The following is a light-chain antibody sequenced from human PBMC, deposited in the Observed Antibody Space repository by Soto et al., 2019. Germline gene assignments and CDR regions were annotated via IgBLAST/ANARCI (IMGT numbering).Light chain of an antibody. V-gene: IGKV4-1*01. CDR2: WAS. Sequence: DIVMTQSPDSLAVSLGERATINCKSSQSVLYSSNNKNYLTWYQQKPGQPPKLLIYWASTRESGVPDRFSGSGSGTDFTLTISSLQAEDVVVYYCQQYYSTPPTFGGGTKVEI. CDR1: QSVLYSSNNKNY. CDR3: QQYYSTPPT. J-gene: IGKJ4*01.